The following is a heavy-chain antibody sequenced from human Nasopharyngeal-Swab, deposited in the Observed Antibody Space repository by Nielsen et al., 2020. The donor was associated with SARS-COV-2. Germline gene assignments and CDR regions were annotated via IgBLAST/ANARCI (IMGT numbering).Heavy chain of an antibody. CDR2: ISWNSGSI. CDR1: GFTFDDYA. J-gene: IGHJ4*02. CDR3: AGGVITPFDY. Sequence: SLKISCAASGFTFDDYAMHWVRQAPGKGLEWVSGISWNSGSIGYADSVKGRFTISRDNAKNSLYLQMNSLRAEDTALYYCAGGVITPFDYWGQGTLVTVSS. D-gene: IGHD3-3*01. V-gene: IGHV3-9*01.